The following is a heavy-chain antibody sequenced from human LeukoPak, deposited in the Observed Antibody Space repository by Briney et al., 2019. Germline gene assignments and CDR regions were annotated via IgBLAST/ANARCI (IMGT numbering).Heavy chain of an antibody. Sequence: GRSLRLSCAASGFDFGDYAMHWVRQAPGKGLEWVSGISWNSGSIGYADSVKGRFTISRDNAKNSLYLQMNNLRAEDTALYYCATKVAGTGWGQGTLVTVSS. J-gene: IGHJ4*02. CDR3: ATKVAGTG. V-gene: IGHV3-9*01. D-gene: IGHD6-19*01. CDR2: ISWNSGSI. CDR1: GFDFGDYA.